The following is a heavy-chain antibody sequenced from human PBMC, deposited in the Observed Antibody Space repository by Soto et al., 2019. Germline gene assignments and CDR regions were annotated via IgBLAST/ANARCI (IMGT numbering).Heavy chain of an antibody. V-gene: IGHV1-2*02. CDR2: INPNSGGT. J-gene: IGHJ6*02. Sequence: ASVKVSCKASGYTFTSYYMHWVRQAPGQGLEWMGWINPNSGGTNYAQKFQGRVTMTRDTSISTAYMELSRLRSDDTAVYYCAREGYCSSTSCYGYYYGMDVWGQGTTVTVSS. CDR3: AREGYCSSTSCYGYYYGMDV. CDR1: GYTFTSYY. D-gene: IGHD2-2*01.